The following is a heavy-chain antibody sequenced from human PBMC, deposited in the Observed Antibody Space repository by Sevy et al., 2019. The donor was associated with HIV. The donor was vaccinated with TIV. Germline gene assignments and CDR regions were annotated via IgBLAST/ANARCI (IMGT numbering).Heavy chain of an antibody. V-gene: IGHV4-59*01. CDR2: IYFTGNT. Sequence: QSQTLSLTCRVSGGSIRSYFWTWVRQSPGKGLEWIGNIYFTGNTDYSPSLKSRVTLSLDTSKSQFSLTLKSVTAADTAIYFCARDSTTRPRVHDYWGQGTLVTVSS. J-gene: IGHJ4*02. CDR1: GGSIRSYF. D-gene: IGHD1-1*01. CDR3: ARDSTTRPRVHDY.